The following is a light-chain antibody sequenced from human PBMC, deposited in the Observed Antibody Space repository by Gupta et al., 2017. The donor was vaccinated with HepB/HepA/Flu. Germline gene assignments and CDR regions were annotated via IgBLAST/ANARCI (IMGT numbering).Light chain of an antibody. CDR3: QQSFRNLT. J-gene: IGKJ5*01. Sequence: IHMLQSTSSLSASGGDRITVTCRASQPINNYLNWYQKRPGKAPTLLLYAVSNLQNGVPSRFSGSASGTVFILSINGLHPEDFATYYCQQSFRNLTFGQGTRLDIK. CDR1: QPINNY. V-gene: IGKV1-39*01. CDR2: AVS.